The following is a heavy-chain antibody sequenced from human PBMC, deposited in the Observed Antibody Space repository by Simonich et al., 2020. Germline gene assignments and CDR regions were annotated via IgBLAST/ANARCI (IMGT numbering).Heavy chain of an antibody. CDR2: SNPNRGGT. J-gene: IGHJ2*01. CDR3: ARVEYSSSGYFDL. V-gene: IGHV1-2*02. D-gene: IGHD6-6*01. CDR1: GYTFTGYY. Sequence: QVQLVQSGAEVKKPGASVKVSCKASGYTFTGYYMHWVRQAPGQGLEWVGGSNPNRGGTNYAQKFQGRGTMTRDTSISTAYMELSRLRSDDTAVYYCARVEYSSSGYFDLWGRGTLVTVSS.